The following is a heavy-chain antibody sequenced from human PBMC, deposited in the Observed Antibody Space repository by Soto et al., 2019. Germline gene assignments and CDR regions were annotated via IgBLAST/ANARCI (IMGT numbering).Heavy chain of an antibody. CDR2: IYYSGST. Sequence: SETLSLTCTVSGGSTSSSLYQWVWIRQPPGKGLEWIGYIYYSGSTNYNPSLKSRVTISVDTSKNQFSLKLSSVTAADTAVYYCARVWGGAFDIWGQGTMVTVSS. CDR1: GGSTSSSLYQ. D-gene: IGHD3-10*01. J-gene: IGHJ3*02. CDR3: ARVWGGAFDI. V-gene: IGHV4-61*05.